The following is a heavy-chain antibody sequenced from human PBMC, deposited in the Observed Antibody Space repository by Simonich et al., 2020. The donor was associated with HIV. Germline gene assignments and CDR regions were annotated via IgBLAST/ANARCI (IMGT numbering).Heavy chain of an antibody. Sequence: QVQLQQWGAGLLKPSETLSLTCAVYGGSFIGYYWSWIRQPPGKGLEWIGEINHSGITNYKSSLNSLATISVDKSKNQFSLKLSSVTAADTAIYYCARRDRELILYFDYWGQGNLVTVSS. D-gene: IGHD3-3*01. V-gene: IGHV4-34*01. J-gene: IGHJ4*02. CDR2: INHSGIT. CDR1: GGSFIGYY. CDR3: ARRDRELILYFDY.